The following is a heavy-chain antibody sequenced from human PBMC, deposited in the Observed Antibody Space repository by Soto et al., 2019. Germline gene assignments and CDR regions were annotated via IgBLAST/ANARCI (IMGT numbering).Heavy chain of an antibody. CDR2: IYYSGSA. J-gene: IGHJ4*02. D-gene: IGHD6-6*01. V-gene: IGHV4-31*01. CDR3: ARGSFEYSRSTFDY. Sequence: QVQLQESGPGLVKPSQTLSLTCTVSGGSVSSGGYCWSWIRQHPGKGLEWIGYIYYSGSAYYTPPLQSLVTISLDTSKNQFSLKLSSVTAADTAVYYCARGSFEYSRSTFDYWGQGTLVTVSS. CDR1: GGSVSSGGYC.